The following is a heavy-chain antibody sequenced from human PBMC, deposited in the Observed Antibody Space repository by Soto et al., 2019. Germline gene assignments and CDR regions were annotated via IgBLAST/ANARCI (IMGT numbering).Heavy chain of an antibody. Sequence: EVQLVESGGGLVQPGESLRLSCAASGFTFSSYWMHWIRQAPGKGLVWVSRVSSDGSSTVYANSVKGRLTIPRDNAKNTLYLQMNSLSDEDTAVYYCARRLPNYSSFDSWGQGTLVTFSS. CDR2: VSSDGSST. V-gene: IGHV3-74*01. CDR3: ARRLPNYSSFDS. CDR1: GFTFSSYW. D-gene: IGHD4-4*01. J-gene: IGHJ4*02.